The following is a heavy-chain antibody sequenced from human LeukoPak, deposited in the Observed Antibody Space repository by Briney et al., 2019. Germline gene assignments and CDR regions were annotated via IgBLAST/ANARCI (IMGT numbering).Heavy chain of an antibody. Sequence: GESLKISCKGSGYSFTSYWIGWVRQMPGKGLEWMGIIYPGDSDTRYSPSFQGQVTISADKSISTAYLQWSSLKASDTAMYYCARLTDRDYYDSSGYYLGEHDYWGQGTLVTVSS. CDR3: ARLTDRDYYDSSGYYLGEHDY. CDR1: GYSFTSYW. D-gene: IGHD3-22*01. CDR2: IYPGDSDT. V-gene: IGHV5-51*01. J-gene: IGHJ4*02.